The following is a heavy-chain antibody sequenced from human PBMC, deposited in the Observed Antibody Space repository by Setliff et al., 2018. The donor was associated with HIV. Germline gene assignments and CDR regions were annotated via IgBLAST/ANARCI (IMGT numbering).Heavy chain of an antibody. V-gene: IGHV4-39*07. CDR1: GGSISSTNYF. Sequence: PSETLSLTCTVSGGSISSTNYFWGWIRQPPGKGLEWIGDIFYTGNTYYNPSLKSRVTISVDTSKNQFSLKLSSVTAADTAVYYCARVGVFGGWFDPWGQGTLVTVSS. D-gene: IGHD2-15*01. J-gene: IGHJ5*02. CDR2: IFYTGNT. CDR3: ARVGVFGGWFDP.